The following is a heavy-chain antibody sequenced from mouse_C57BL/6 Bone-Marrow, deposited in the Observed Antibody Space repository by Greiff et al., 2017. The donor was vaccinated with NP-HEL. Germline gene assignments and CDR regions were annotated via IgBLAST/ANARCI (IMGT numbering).Heavy chain of an antibody. Sequence: QVQLQQPGAELVKPGASVKLSCKASGYTFTSYWMHWVKQRPGRGLEWIGRIDPNSGGTKYNEKFKSKATLTVDKPSSTAYMQLSSLTSEDSAVYYGARGGIGSSPYYYAMDYWGQGTSVTVSS. CDR2: IDPNSGGT. V-gene: IGHV1-72*01. J-gene: IGHJ4*01. D-gene: IGHD1-1*01. CDR3: ARGGIGSSPYYYAMDY. CDR1: GYTFTSYW.